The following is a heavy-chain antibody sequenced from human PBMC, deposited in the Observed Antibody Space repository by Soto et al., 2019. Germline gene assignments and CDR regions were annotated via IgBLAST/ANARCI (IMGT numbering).Heavy chain of an antibody. CDR3: ARDPGYCSGGICYRYMDV. D-gene: IGHD2-15*01. CDR1: GLIVNNNY. CDR2: IHSGNSA. V-gene: IGHV3-53*04. J-gene: IGHJ6*03. Sequence: EMQLVESGGGLVNPGGSLRLSCAASGLIVNNNYMNWVRQAPGKGLEWVSVIHSGNSASYADSVMGRFTISRHNSKNMVYLQMNSLRAEDTAVYHCARDPGYCSGGICYRYMDVWGKGTTVTVSS.